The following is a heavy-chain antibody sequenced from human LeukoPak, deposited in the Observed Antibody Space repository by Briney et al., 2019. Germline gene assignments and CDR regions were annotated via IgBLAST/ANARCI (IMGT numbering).Heavy chain of an antibody. D-gene: IGHD3-9*01. Sequence: GTLRFSCAASAFTCSNYTMIWVRPAPGQGLEWVSAITCGATGISYADSMKSRFTISRDNSKNTLYLQINSLRAEDTAVYYCAKWVDYDVLTGYYVSDYWGQGTLVTVSS. CDR1: AFTCSNYT. CDR2: ITCGATGI. CDR3: AKWVDYDVLTGYYVSDY. J-gene: IGHJ4*02. V-gene: IGHV3-23*01.